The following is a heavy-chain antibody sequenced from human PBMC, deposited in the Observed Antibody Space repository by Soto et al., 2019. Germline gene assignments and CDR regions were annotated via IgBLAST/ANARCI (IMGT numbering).Heavy chain of an antibody. J-gene: IGHJ4*02. Sequence: PGESLKISCKGSGYNFTTYWIGWVRQMPGKGLEWMGVISPGDSDTRYSPSFQGQVTISRDNSKKTLYLQMSSLTAEDSAIYYCARGSTVSYPGSRIFDFWGRGTLVTVSS. CDR2: ISPGDSDT. D-gene: IGHD3-10*01. CDR1: GYNFTTYW. V-gene: IGHV5-51*01. CDR3: ARGSTVSYPGSRIFDF.